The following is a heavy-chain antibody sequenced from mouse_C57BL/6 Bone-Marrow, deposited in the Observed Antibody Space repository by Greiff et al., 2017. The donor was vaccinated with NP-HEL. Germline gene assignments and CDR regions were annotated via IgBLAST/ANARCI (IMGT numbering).Heavy chain of an antibody. D-gene: IGHD1-1*01. CDR2: IYPRDGST. CDR3: ARGVTTVVATTYYAMDY. Sequence: VQGVESGPELVKPGASVKLSCKASGYTFTSYDINWVKQRPGQGLEWIGWIYPRDGSTKYNEKFKGKATLTVDTSSSTAYMELHSLTSEDSAVYFCARGVTTVVATTYYAMDYWGQGTSVTVSS. J-gene: IGHJ4*01. CDR1: GYTFTSYD. V-gene: IGHV1-85*01.